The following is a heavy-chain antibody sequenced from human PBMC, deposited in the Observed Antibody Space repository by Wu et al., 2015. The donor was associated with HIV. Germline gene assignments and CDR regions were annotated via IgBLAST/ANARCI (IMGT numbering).Heavy chain of an antibody. CDR1: GFPFTSHY. CDR3: TKCASRNDFGDFEYYFDY. D-gene: IGHD4-17*01. V-gene: IGHV1-46*01. Sequence: QVQLVQSGTEVKKPGASVKLSCKASGFPFTSHYIHWVRQAPGQGLERMGMINPSAGSTYYTQKFQGRVTMTRDTSTSTVYMELSSLRSEDTAVYYCTKCASRNDFGDFEYYFDYWGQGTLVTVSS. J-gene: IGHJ4*02. CDR2: INPSAGST.